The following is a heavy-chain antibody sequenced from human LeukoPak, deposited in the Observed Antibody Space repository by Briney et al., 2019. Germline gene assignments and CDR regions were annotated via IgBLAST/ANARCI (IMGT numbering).Heavy chain of an antibody. J-gene: IGHJ1*01. CDR3: AREGDYYDSTGFYAS. Sequence: GGSLRLSCAGSGFTFSSSWMSWVRQVPGKGLEWVANIDDDGHGKSYAESVKGRFTISRDNADSSLYLQMDSLRAEDTAVYYCAREGDYYDSTGFYASWGQGTLVIVSS. CDR2: IDDDGHGK. V-gene: IGHV3-7*01. CDR1: GFTFSSSW. D-gene: IGHD3-22*01.